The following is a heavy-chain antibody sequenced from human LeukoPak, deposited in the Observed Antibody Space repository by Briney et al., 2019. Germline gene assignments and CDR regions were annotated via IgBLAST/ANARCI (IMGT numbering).Heavy chain of an antibody. V-gene: IGHV4-34*01. CDR2: INHSGST. CDR3: AVYGDYVAAFDI. D-gene: IGHD4-17*01. Sequence: SETLSLTCAVYGGSFSGYYWSWIRQPPGKGLEWIGEINHSGSTNYNPSLKSRVTMSVDTSKNQFSLKLSSVTAADTAVYYCAVYGDYVAAFDIWGQGTMVTVSS. J-gene: IGHJ3*02. CDR1: GGSFSGYY.